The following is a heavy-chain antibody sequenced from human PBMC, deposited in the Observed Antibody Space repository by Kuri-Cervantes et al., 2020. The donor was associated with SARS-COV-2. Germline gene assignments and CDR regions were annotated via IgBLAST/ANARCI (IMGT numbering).Heavy chain of an antibody. V-gene: IGHV1-58*01. CDR2: IVVGSDNT. D-gene: IGHD3-16*01. Sequence: SVKVSCKTSGFTFTNSVVQWVRQARGQRLEWIGWIVVGSDNTYYAQKFQERVTITRDMSTSTAYMELRSLRSEDTAVYYCAAALGVELDYWGQGTLVTVSS. CDR1: GFTFTNSV. J-gene: IGHJ4*02. CDR3: AAALGVELDY.